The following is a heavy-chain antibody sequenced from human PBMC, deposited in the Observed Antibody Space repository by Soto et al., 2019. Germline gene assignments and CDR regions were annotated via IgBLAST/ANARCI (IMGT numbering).Heavy chain of an antibody. D-gene: IGHD5-12*01. CDR1: GDSVSSNTAS. CDR2: TYFRSKWYN. CDR3: AKGDNLGPKTGYAFDP. J-gene: IGHJ5*02. V-gene: IGHV6-1*01. Sequence: QTLSLTCAISGDSVSSNTASWNWIRQSPSRGLEWLGRTYFRSKWYNDYAVSVKSRIIINPDTSNNQFSLQLNSVTPEDTAVYFCAKGDNLGPKTGYAFDPWGQGIMVTVS.